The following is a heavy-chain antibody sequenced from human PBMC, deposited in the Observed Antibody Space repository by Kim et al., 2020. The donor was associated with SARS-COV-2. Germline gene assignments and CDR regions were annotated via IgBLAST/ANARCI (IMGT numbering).Heavy chain of an antibody. CDR2: ISYSGGT. Sequence: SETLSLTCTVSGDSITNYYWNWIRQSPGEGLEWIGYISYSGGTNYNPSLKSRVIMSLDTSKNQFSLTLTAVTAADTAVYYCARGPLGGPGTYGYWGQGTLLTVSP. CDR3: ARGPLGGPGTYGY. J-gene: IGHJ4*02. CDR1: GDSITNYY. V-gene: IGHV4-59*13. D-gene: IGHD3-10*01.